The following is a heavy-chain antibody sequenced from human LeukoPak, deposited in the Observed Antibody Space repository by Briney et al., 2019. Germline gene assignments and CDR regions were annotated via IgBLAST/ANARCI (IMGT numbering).Heavy chain of an antibody. V-gene: IGHV3-23*01. Sequence: GGSLRLSCAASGFTFSSYSMNWVRQAPGKGLEWVSAINGRGDNTYYADFVKGRFTISRDNSKSTVYLQMNSLRTEDTAVYYCSKDRVSPGFNWFDPWGQGTLVTVSS. J-gene: IGHJ5*02. CDR3: SKDRVSPGFNWFDP. CDR1: GFTFSSYS. CDR2: INGRGDNT. D-gene: IGHD2/OR15-2a*01.